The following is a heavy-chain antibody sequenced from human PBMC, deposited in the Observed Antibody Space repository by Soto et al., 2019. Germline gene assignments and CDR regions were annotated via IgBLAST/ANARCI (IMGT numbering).Heavy chain of an antibody. CDR3: ARLLRGSNYEPLVNWFDP. J-gene: IGHJ5*02. CDR1: GVSISSGNW. V-gene: IGHV4-4*02. CDR2: IFHDGTA. D-gene: IGHD4-4*01. Sequence: PSETLSLTCAVSGVSISSGNWWTWVRQTPQRGLEYIGEIFHDGTANYYPSFERRVAISVDTSKNQFSLKLSSVTAADTAVYYCARLLRGSNYEPLVNWFDPWGQGTLVTVSS.